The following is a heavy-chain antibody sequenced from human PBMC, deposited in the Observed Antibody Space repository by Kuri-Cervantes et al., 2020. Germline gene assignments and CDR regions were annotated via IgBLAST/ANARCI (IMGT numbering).Heavy chain of an antibody. CDR2: IYHSGST. D-gene: IGHD6-19*01. CDR3: ARVSGQWLVRGFDY. CDR1: GGSISSSNW. V-gene: IGHV4-4*02. Sequence: SETLSLTCTVSGGSISSSNWWSWVRQPPGKGLEWIGEIYHSGSTNYNPSLKSRVTISVDKSKNQFSLKLSSVTAADTAVYYCARVSGQWLVRGFDYWGQGTLVTVSS. J-gene: IGHJ4*02.